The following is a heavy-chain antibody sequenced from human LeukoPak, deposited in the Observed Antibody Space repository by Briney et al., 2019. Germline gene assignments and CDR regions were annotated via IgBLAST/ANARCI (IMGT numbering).Heavy chain of an antibody. Sequence: SETLSLTCTVSGGSISSSSYYWGWIRQPPGKGLEWIGSIYYSGSTYYNPSLKSRVTISVDTSKKQFSLKLSSVTAADTAVYYCARLQYSSGWFGGGDGMDVWGQGTTVTVSS. CDR2: IYYSGST. CDR1: GGSISSSSYY. V-gene: IGHV4-39*07. CDR3: ARLQYSSGWFGGGDGMDV. D-gene: IGHD6-19*01. J-gene: IGHJ6*02.